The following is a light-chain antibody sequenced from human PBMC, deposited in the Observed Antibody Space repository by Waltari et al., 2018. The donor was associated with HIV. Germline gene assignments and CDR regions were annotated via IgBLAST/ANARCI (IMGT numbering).Light chain of an antibody. J-gene: IGKJ4*01. V-gene: IGKV3-11*01. CDR3: QQRSNWPRLT. CDR1: QSITSY. Sequence: PVTLSLSPGERATLSCRASQSITSYLAWYQQKPGQAPRLLIYDASNRATDIPARFSGSGSGTDFTLTISSLEPEDFAVYYCQQRSNWPRLTFGGGTKVEIK. CDR2: DAS.